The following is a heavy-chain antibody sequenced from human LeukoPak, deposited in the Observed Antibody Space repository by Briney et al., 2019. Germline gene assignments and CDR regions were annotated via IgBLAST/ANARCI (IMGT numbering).Heavy chain of an antibody. V-gene: IGHV4-34*01. CDR2: INHSGST. Sequence: SETLSLTCTVSGGSISSYYWSWIRQPPGKGLEWIGEINHSGSTNYNPSLKSRVTISVDTSKNQFSLKLSSVTAADTAVYYCARGKRNYYDSSGYYYNWFDPWGQGTLVTVSS. CDR3: ARGKRNYYDSSGYYYNWFDP. J-gene: IGHJ5*02. D-gene: IGHD3-22*01. CDR1: GGSISSYY.